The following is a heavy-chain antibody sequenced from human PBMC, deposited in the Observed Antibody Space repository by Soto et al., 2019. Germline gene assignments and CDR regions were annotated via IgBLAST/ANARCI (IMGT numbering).Heavy chain of an antibody. CDR3: ARDELSGWFDS. CDR1: GFTLSKSS. D-gene: IGHD3-10*01. J-gene: IGHJ5*01. V-gene: IGHV1-24*01. Sequence: QVQLVQSGAEVKKPGASVKVSCKVSGFTLSKSSMHWVRQAPGKGLEWMGGFDPADPETIYAQKFQGRVTMTEDTSTDTAYMELSSLRSEDTAVYYCARDELSGWFDSWGQGTLVTVSA. CDR2: FDPADPET.